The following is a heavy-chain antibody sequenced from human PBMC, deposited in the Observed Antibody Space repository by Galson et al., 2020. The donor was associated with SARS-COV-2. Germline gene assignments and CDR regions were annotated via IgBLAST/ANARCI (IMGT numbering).Heavy chain of an antibody. Sequence: ETSETLSLTCTVSGGSISSYYWSWIRQPAGKGLEWIGCIYISGSTNYNPSLKSRVTMSVDTSKNHFSLKLTSVTAADTAVYYCARDSGTWGVITDFYYYGMDVWGQGTTVTVSS. J-gene: IGHJ6*02. D-gene: IGHD3-10*01. CDR1: GGSISSYY. V-gene: IGHV4-4*07. CDR3: ARDSGTWGVITDFYYYGMDV. CDR2: IYISGST.